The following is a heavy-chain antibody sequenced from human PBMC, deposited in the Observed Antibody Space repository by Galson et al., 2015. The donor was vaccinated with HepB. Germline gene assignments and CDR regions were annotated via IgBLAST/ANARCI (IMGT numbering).Heavy chain of an antibody. CDR3: AAALGTYFDY. J-gene: IGHJ4*02. V-gene: IGHV3-48*03. Sequence: SLRLSCAASGFSFSSYEMNWVRQAPGKGLEWLSYISSSGGSTYYADPVKGRFTISRDNAKNSLYLQMNSLRADDTAVYYCAAALGTYFDYWGQGTLVTVSS. CDR2: ISSSGGST. CDR1: GFSFSSYE. D-gene: IGHD6-25*01.